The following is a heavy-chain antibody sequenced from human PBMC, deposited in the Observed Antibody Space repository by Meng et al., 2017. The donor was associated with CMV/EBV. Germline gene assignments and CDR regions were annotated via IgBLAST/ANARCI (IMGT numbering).Heavy chain of an antibody. CDR2: ISSSGSTI. J-gene: IGHJ5*02. Sequence: GGSLRLSCAASGFTFSDYYLSWIRQAPGKGLEWVSYISSSGSTIYYADSVKGRFTISRDNAKNSLYLQMNSLRAEDTAVYYCARGSKDAFGLRWNWFDPWGQGTLVTVSS. CDR1: GFTFSDYY. D-gene: IGHD4-23*01. CDR3: ARGSKDAFGLRWNWFDP. V-gene: IGHV3-11*01.